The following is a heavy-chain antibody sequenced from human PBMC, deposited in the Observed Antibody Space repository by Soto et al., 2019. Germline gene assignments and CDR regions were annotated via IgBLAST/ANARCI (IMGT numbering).Heavy chain of an antibody. CDR2: TYYRSKWYY. V-gene: IGHV6-1*01. CDR3: ARGEQYSGRSFDY. J-gene: IGHJ4*01. D-gene: IGHD1-26*01. Sequence: SQTLSLTCAITGDSVSSNSAGWSWVRQSPSRGLEWLGRTYYRSKWYYEYAVSVRGRITINPETSKNQYSLQLNSVTPEDAAVYFCARGEQYSGRSFDYWGQGTLVTVSS. CDR1: GDSVSSNSAG.